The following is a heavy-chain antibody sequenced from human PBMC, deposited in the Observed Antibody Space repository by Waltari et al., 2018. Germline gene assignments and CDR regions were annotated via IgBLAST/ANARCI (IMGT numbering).Heavy chain of an antibody. J-gene: IGHJ4*02. CDR3: ARDGRATHDY. Sequence: EVQLVESGGGLVQPGGSLRLSCAASGFTFSNYAMQWVRQAPGKRLEYVSCMSRDAGTTHYAKSVKGRFIMSRDNSKNTLYLQMGSLRAEDTAVYYCARDGRATHDYWGQGTLVTVSP. V-gene: IGHV3-64*01. CDR2: MSRDAGTT. D-gene: IGHD1-26*01. CDR1: GFTFSNYA.